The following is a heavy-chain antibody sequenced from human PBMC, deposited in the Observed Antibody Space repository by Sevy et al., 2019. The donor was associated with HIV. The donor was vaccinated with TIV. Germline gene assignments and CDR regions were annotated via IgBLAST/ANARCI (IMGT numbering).Heavy chain of an antibody. CDR1: GFTFSSYG. CDR3: AKSWPTIFGVFDY. J-gene: IGHJ4*02. D-gene: IGHD3-3*01. Sequence: GGSLRLSCAASGFTFSSYGMHWVRQAPGKGLEWVAVISYDGSNKYYADSGKGRFTISRDNSKNTLYLQMNRLRAEDTAVYYCAKSWPTIFGVFDYWGQGTLVTVSS. V-gene: IGHV3-30*18. CDR2: ISYDGSNK.